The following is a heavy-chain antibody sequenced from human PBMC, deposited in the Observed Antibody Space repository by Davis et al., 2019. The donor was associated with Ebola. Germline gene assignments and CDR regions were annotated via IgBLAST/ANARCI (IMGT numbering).Heavy chain of an antibody. J-gene: IGHJ4*02. D-gene: IGHD3-22*01. CDR1: GGSISSYY. Sequence: SETLSLTCTVSGGSISSYYWSWIRQPPGKGLEWIGYIYYSGSTNYNPSLKSRATISVDTSKNQFSLKLSSVTAADTAVYYCARVAVYYDSSGYLGTVFDYWGQGTLVTVSS. V-gene: IGHV4-59*01. CDR2: IYYSGST. CDR3: ARVAVYYDSSGYLGTVFDY.